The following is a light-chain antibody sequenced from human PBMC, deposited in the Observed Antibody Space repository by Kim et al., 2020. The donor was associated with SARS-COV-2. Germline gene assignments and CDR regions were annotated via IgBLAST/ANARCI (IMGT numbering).Light chain of an antibody. V-gene: IGLV4-69*01. CDR2: LNSDGTH. J-gene: IGLJ1*01. CDR1: SGHSSHA. Sequence: ASVKLICPLCSGHSSHAIAWHQQRPEKGPRFLMKLNSDGTHTKGVGIPDRFSGSSSGAERYLTISSLQSEDEADYYCQTWGSGRGVFGTGTKVTVL. CDR3: QTWGSGRGV.